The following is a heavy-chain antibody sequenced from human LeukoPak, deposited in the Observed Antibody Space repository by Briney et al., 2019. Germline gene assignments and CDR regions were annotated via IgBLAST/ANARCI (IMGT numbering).Heavy chain of an antibody. CDR1: GLSFSSYE. J-gene: IGHJ4*02. CDR3: ATKGGFAD. D-gene: IGHD5-12*01. V-gene: IGHV3-48*03. CDR2: ISSTGSAI. Sequence: PGGSLRLSCAASGLSFSSYEMNWVRQAPGEGLEWISYISSTGSAIFYADSVKGRFTISRDNAKNSLYLQMNSLRAEDTAFYYCATKGGFADWGQGTLVTVSS.